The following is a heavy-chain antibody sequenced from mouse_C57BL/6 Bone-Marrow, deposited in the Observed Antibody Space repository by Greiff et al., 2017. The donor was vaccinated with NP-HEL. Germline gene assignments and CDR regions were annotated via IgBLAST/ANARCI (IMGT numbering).Heavy chain of an antibody. D-gene: IGHD1-1*01. V-gene: IGHV1-9*01. CDR3: ARSSKFITTVVATDYAMDY. CDR2: ILPGSGST. CDR1: GYTFTGYW. Sequence: VQLQQSGAELMKPGASVKLSCKATGYTFTGYWIEWVKQRPGHGLEWIGEILPGSGSTNYNEKFKGKATFTADTSSNTAYMQLSSLTTEDSAIYYCARSSKFITTVVATDYAMDYWGQGTSVTVSS. J-gene: IGHJ4*01.